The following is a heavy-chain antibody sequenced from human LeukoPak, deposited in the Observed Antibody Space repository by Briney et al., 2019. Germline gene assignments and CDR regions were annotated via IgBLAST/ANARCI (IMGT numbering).Heavy chain of an antibody. CDR3: ARSYETGGYYYWYFDL. V-gene: IGHV1-18*03. CDR2: INPYNGNT. J-gene: IGHJ2*01. Sequence: VASVKVSCKAFGHTFTNFGITWVRQAPGQGLEWMGWINPYNGNTQYAQRLQGRVSMTTDTSTSTAYMELRSLTSDDLAVYYCARSYETGGYYYWYFDLWGRGTLVTVSS. D-gene: IGHD3-22*01. CDR1: GHTFTNFG.